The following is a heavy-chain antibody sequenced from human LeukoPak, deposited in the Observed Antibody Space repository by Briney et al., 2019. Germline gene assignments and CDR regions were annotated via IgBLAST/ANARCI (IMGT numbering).Heavy chain of an antibody. CDR3: ARVRYFDWLLPYYYYGMDV. D-gene: IGHD3-9*01. V-gene: IGHV3-48*03. Sequence: GGSLRLSCAASGFTFSSYEMNWVRQAPGKGLEWVSYIGSSGGPMYYADSVKGRFTISRDNAKNTLYLQMNSLRAEDTAVYYCARVRYFDWLLPYYYYGMDVWGKGTTVTVSS. J-gene: IGHJ6*04. CDR1: GFTFSSYE. CDR2: IGSSGGPM.